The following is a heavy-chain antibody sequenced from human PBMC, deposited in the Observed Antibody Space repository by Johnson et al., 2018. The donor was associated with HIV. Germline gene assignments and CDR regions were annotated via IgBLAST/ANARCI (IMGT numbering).Heavy chain of an antibody. J-gene: IGHJ3*02. V-gene: IGHV3-30*04. CDR2: ITDDGSNK. CDR3: ARPIARGAYVI. D-gene: IGHD1-26*01. CDR1: GFTFSSYA. Sequence: QVQLVESGGGVVQPGRSLRLSCAASGFTFSSYAMHWVRQAPGKGLEWVAVITDDGSNKYYADSVKGRFTISRDNSKKTLYLQMYSLRVEDTAVYYRARPIARGAYVIWGQGIIVTVSS.